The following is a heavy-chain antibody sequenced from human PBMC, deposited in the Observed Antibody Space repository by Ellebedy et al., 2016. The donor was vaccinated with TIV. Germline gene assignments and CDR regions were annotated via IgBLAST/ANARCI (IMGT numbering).Heavy chain of an antibody. CDR1: GGSISGYY. Sequence: MPSETLSLTCTVSGGSISGYYWSWIRQPPGKGLEWIGYIYSSGSTDYKHTLKSRMAISVDTSRNQISLKLSSVTAADTAVYYCSAAYGRVTPAYWGQGTLVTVSS. V-gene: IGHV4-59*01. CDR2: IYSSGST. CDR3: SAAYGRVTPAY. J-gene: IGHJ4*02. D-gene: IGHD4-17*01.